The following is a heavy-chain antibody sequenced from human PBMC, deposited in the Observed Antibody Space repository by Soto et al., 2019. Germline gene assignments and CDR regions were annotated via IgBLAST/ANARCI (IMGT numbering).Heavy chain of an antibody. CDR2: ITGSGGSP. J-gene: IGHJ2*01. Sequence: EVQLLESGGALVQPGGSLRLSCAASGFTFTSYAMSWVRQAPGQGLEWVSSITGSGGSPYYAASVKGQFTISTDKSKNTLYLLMNSLGAEDTAVYYCAKDRRSIPVPGTGGYFDLWGRGTLVTVSS. CDR1: GFTFTSYA. V-gene: IGHV3-23*01. CDR3: AKDRRSIPVPGTGGYFDL. D-gene: IGHD6-19*01.